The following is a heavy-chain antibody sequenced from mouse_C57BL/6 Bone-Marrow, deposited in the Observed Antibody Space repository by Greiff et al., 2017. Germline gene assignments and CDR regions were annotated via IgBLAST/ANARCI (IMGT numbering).Heavy chain of an antibody. Sequence: VQLQESGAELVKPGASVKMSCKASGYTFTTYPIEWMKQNHGKSLEWIGNFHPYNDDTKYNEKFKGKATLTVEKSSSTVYLGLSRLTSDDSAVYYCARGGNYGGYYGDYWGQGTTLTVSA. D-gene: IGHD2-1*01. J-gene: IGHJ2*01. V-gene: IGHV1-47*01. CDR3: ARGGNYGGYYGDY. CDR2: FHPYNDDT. CDR1: GYTFTTYP.